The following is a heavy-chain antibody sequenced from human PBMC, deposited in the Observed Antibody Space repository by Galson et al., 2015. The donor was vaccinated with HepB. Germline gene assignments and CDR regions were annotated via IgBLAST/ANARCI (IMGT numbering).Heavy chain of an antibody. CDR3: ARGGLADGYNRAYYMDV. CDR2: IIPSGGST. CDR1: GYTFTSYY. Sequence: SVKVSCKASGYTFTSYYMHWVRQAPGQGLEWMGIIIPSGGSTSYAQKFQGRVTMTRDTSTSTVYMELSSLRSEDTAVYYCARGGLADGYNRAYYMDVWGKGTTVTVSS. V-gene: IGHV1-46*01. J-gene: IGHJ6*03. D-gene: IGHD5-24*01.